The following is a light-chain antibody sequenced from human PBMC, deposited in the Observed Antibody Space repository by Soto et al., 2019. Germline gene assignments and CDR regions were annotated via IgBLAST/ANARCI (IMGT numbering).Light chain of an antibody. CDR3: SSYTSSSTL. CDR1: SSDVGGYNY. J-gene: IGLJ1*01. V-gene: IGLV2-14*01. CDR2: AVT. Sequence: QSVLTQPASVSGSPGQSITISCTVTSSDVGGYNYVSWYQQHPGKAPKLMIYAVTDRPSGVSSRFSGSKSGNTASLTISGRQAEDEADYYCSSYTSSSTLFGTGTKVT.